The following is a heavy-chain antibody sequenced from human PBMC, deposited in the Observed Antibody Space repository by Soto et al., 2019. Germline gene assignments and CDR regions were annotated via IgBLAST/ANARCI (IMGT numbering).Heavy chain of an antibody. J-gene: IGHJ6*02. Sequence: QVQLQESGPGLVRPSQTLSLTCNVSGDSISSADYYWSWIRQTPGKGLEWIGHIFYSGTTYYNPSLKSRLTISVDTSKNHFSLRLTSVTAADTAVYYCARDLWVEPELYYYGMDVWGQGTTVTVSS. V-gene: IGHV4-30-4*01. D-gene: IGHD1-1*01. CDR1: GDSISSADYY. CDR3: ARDLWVEPELYYYGMDV. CDR2: IFYSGTT.